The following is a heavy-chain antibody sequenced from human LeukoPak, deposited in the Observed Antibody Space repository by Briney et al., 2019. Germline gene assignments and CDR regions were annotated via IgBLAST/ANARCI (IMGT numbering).Heavy chain of an antibody. CDR3: AKDLLVGGGDFGLIIDY. V-gene: IGHV3-20*04. D-gene: IGHD2-21*02. J-gene: IGHJ4*02. CDR1: GFTFDDYG. CDR2: INWNGRST. Sequence: PGGSLRLSCAASGFTFDDYGMGWVRQAPGKGLEWVSGINWNGRSTAYADSVKGRFTISRDNAKNSLYLQMNGLRDEDTAVYYCAKDLLVGGGDFGLIIDYWGQGTLVTVSS.